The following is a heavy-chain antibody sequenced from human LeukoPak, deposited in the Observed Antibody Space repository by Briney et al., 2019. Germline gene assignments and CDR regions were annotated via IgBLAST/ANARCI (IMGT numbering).Heavy chain of an antibody. J-gene: IGHJ4*02. V-gene: IGHV3-23*01. D-gene: IGHD3-10*01. CDR2: ISGSGGTT. CDR1: GFTFSSYA. Sequence: GGSLRLSCAASGFTFSSYAMTWVRQAPGKGLEWVSAISGSGGTTYYADSVKGRFTISRDNSKNTLYLQMNSLRAEDTAVYYCAKGLYYYGSAWDYWGQGTLVTVSS. CDR3: AKGLYYYGSAWDY.